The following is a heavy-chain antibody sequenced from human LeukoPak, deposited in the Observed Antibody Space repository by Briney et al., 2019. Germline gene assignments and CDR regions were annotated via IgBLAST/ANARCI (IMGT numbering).Heavy chain of an antibody. CDR3: ARLGTYYYDSSGYYYQGYFDY. CDR2: IYYSGST. V-gene: IGHV4-59*08. J-gene: IGHJ4*02. Sequence: PSETLSLTCTVSGGSISSYYWSWIRQPPGKGLEWIGYIYYSGSTNYNPSLKSRVTISVDTSKNQFSLKLSSVTAADTAVYYCARLGTYYYDSSGYYYQGYFDYWGQGTLVTVSS. CDR1: GGSISSYY. D-gene: IGHD3-22*01.